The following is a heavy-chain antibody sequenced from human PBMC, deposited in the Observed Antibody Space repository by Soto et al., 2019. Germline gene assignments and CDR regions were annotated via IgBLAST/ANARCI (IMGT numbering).Heavy chain of an antibody. D-gene: IGHD3-22*01. J-gene: IGHJ4*02. V-gene: IGHV4-39*01. CDR2: IYYSGST. CDR3: ARHGNYYDSSGYYPFGY. Sequence: SETLSLTCTVSGGSISSSSYYWGWIRQPPGKGLEWIGSIYYSGSTYYNPSLKSRVTISVDTSKNQFSLKLSSVTAADTAVYYCARHGNYYDSSGYYPFGYWGQGTLVTVS. CDR1: GGSISSSSYY.